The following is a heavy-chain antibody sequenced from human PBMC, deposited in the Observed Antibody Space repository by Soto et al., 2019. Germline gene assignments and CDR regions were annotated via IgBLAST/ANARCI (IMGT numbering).Heavy chain of an antibody. D-gene: IGHD3-10*01. CDR3: SCLAWFGDPVPPFDC. Sequence: PGGSLRLSCAASGFTFSTYAMSWVRQAPGKGLGWVSGISSSGGSTNHADSVKGRFIISRDNSKNMVYLQMNSLRAEDTAVYSFSCLAWFGDPVPPFDCWGQGIVVTVSS. J-gene: IGHJ4*02. CDR2: ISSSGGST. CDR1: GFTFSTYA. V-gene: IGHV3-23*01.